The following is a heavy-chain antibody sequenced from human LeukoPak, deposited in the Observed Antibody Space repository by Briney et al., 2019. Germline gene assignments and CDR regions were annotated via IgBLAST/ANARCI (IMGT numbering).Heavy chain of an antibody. J-gene: IGHJ4*02. Sequence: SETLSLTCTVSGYSISSGYYWGWIRQPPGKGLEWIGSIYHSGSTYYNPSLKSRVTISVDTSKNQFSLQLNSVTPEDTAVYYCARAGRGYSYGQWGQGTLVTVSS. CDR1: GYSISSGYY. CDR3: ARAGRGYSYGQ. CDR2: IYHSGST. V-gene: IGHV4-38-2*02. D-gene: IGHD5-18*01.